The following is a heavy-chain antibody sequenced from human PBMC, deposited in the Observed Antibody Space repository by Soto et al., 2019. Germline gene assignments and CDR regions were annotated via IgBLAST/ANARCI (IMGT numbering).Heavy chain of an antibody. D-gene: IGHD5-18*01. Sequence: EVQLVESGGGLVQPGRSLRLSCAASGFTFDDYVMHWVRQAPGKGLEWVSGISWNSGSIGYADSVKGRFTISRDNAKNSLYLQMNSLRAEDTALYYCAKDRVGSYGSSFRSNYGMDVWGQGTTVTVSS. CDR2: ISWNSGSI. V-gene: IGHV3-9*01. CDR1: GFTFDDYV. CDR3: AKDRVGSYGSSFRSNYGMDV. J-gene: IGHJ6*02.